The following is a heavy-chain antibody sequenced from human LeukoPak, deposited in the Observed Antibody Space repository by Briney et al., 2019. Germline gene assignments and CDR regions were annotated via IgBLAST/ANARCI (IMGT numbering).Heavy chain of an antibody. V-gene: IGHV3-7*01. CDR2: INEDGNEK. CDR3: ASKWELLNYWYFDL. CDR1: GFTFNKHW. Sequence: GGSLRLSCAASGFTFNKHWMSWVRQAPGKGLEWVANINEDGNEKRYVDSLKGRFTISRDNSKNSLYLQMNSLRAEDTAVYYCASKWELLNYWYFDLWGRGTLVTVSS. J-gene: IGHJ2*01. D-gene: IGHD1-26*01.